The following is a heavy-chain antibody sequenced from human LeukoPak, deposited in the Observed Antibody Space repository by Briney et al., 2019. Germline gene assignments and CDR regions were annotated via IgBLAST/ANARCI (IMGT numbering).Heavy chain of an antibody. V-gene: IGHV1-8*01. CDR1: GYTFTSYE. D-gene: IGHD3-10*01. CDR3: ATMVRGVSDY. Sequence: ASVKVSCKASGYTFTSYEINWVRQATGQGLEWMGWMNANSGNTGYAQKFQGRVTMPRNTSISTAYMGLRSLRSEDTAVYYCATMVRGVSDYWGQGTLVTVSS. J-gene: IGHJ4*02. CDR2: MNANSGNT.